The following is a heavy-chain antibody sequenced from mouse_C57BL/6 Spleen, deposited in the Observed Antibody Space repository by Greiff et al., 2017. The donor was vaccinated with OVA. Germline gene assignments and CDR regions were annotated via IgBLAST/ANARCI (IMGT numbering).Heavy chain of an antibody. D-gene: IGHD4-1*02. CDR2: INPNNGGT. V-gene: IGHV1-26*01. J-gene: IGHJ2*01. CDR1: GYTFTDYY. CDR3: ARSFFSTGYYFDY. Sequence: EVQLQQSGPELVKPGASVKISCKASGYTFTDYYMNWVKQSHGKSLEWIGDINPNNGGTSYNQKFKGKATLTVDKSSSTAYMELRSLTSEDSAVYYCARSFFSTGYYFDYWGQGTTLTVSS.